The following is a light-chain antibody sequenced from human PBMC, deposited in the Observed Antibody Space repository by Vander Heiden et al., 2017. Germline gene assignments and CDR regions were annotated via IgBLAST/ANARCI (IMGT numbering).Light chain of an antibody. CDR3: SSYTSSSTLV. Sequence: QSALTQPASVSGSPGQSITISCTATSSDVGGYNYVSWYQQHPGKAHKLMIYEVSKRPAGVSTRFSGSKSGNTASLTISGLQAEDEADYYCSSYTSSSTLVFGTGTKVTVL. CDR2: EVS. J-gene: IGLJ1*01. V-gene: IGLV2-14*01. CDR1: SSDVGGYNY.